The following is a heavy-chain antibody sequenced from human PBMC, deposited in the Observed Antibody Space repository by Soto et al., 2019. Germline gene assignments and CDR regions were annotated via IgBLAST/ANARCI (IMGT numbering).Heavy chain of an antibody. V-gene: IGHV3-11*06. D-gene: IGHD2-15*01. CDR3: VRGGGGGLFDP. CDR1: GFNFGDSY. J-gene: IGHJ5*02. Sequence: QVQLVESGGGLVPPGGSLRLSCAGSGFNFGDSYMSWIRQAPGKGLEWLSYISPGSRYPAYADSVKGRFTISRDNAKRSLFLQMMSLTAEDTAIYYCVRGGGGGLFDPWGQATMVTVSS. CDR2: ISPGSRYP.